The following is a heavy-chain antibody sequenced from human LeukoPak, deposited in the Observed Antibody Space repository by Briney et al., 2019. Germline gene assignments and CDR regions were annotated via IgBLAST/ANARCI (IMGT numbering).Heavy chain of an antibody. V-gene: IGHV3-21*01. CDR3: ARDPWSYWSY. CDR2: ISSGSSYI. J-gene: IGHJ4*02. CDR1: GFTFSSYN. Sequence: PGGSLRLSCAASGFTFSSYNMNWVRQAPGKGLEWVSSISSGSSYIYYADSVKGRFSISRDNAKNSLYLQMNSLRADGTAVYYCARDPWSYWSYWGQGTLVTVSS. D-gene: IGHD1-26*01.